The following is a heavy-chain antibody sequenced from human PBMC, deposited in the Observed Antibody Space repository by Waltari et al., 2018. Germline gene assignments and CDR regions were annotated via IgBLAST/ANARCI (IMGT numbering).Heavy chain of an antibody. CDR2: LYYSRMT. V-gene: IGHV4-39*01. CDR1: GGSISSSSYY. D-gene: IGHD1-26*01. Sequence: QLQLQESGPGLVKPSETLSLTCTVPGGSISSSSYYWGWIRQPPGKGLDWIGNLYYSRMTYYNPSLKSRVTISVDTSKNQFSLTLSSVTAADTAVYYCARHFDSYSSFYYGMDVWGQGTTVTVSS. J-gene: IGHJ6*02. CDR3: ARHFDSYSSFYYGMDV.